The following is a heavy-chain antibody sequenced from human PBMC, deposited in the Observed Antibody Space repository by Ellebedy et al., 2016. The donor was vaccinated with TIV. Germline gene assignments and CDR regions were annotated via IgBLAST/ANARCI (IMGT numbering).Heavy chain of an antibody. Sequence: MPSETLSLTCAVYGGSFSGYYWTWIRQPPGKGLEWIASISHSGSTENNPSLKSRVTISVDMSKNQFSLKLRSVTAADTAVYLCARGGYNYGPDYWGQGTLVTVSS. V-gene: IGHV4-34*01. J-gene: IGHJ4*02. CDR1: GGSFSGYY. CDR2: ISHSGST. CDR3: ARGGYNYGPDY. D-gene: IGHD5-18*01.